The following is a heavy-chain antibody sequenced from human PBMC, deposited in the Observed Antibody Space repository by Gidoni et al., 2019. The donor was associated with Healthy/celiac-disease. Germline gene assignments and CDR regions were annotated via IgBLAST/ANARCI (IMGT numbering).Heavy chain of an antibody. Sequence: QVQLQESGPGLVKPSETLSLTCAVSGYSISSGYYWGWIRQPPGKGLEWIGSIYHSGSTYYNPSLKSRVTISVDTSKNQFSRKLSSVTAADTAVYYCARDSRRGFDYWGQGTLVTVSS. D-gene: IGHD2-2*01. CDR2: IYHSGST. CDR1: GYSISSGYY. V-gene: IGHV4-38-2*02. CDR3: ARDSRRGFDY. J-gene: IGHJ4*02.